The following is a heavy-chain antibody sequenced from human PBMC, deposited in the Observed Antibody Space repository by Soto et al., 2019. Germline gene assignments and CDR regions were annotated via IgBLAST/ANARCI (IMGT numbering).Heavy chain of an antibody. CDR2: IYYSGST. CDR3: ARGAYSSSSMGFDY. D-gene: IGHD6-6*01. CDR1: GGSISPYY. Sequence: SETLSLTCTVSGGSISPYYWSWIRQPPGKGLEWIGYIYYSGSTEYNPSLKSRVTISVDTSKNQFSLKPSSVTAADTAVYYCARGAYSSSSMGFDYWGQGILVTVSS. J-gene: IGHJ4*02. V-gene: IGHV4-59*01.